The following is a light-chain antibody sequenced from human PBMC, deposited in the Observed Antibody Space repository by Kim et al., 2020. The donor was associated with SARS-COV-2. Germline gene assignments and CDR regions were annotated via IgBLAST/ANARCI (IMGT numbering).Light chain of an antibody. V-gene: IGLV3-19*01. CDR1: SLRSFY. CDR2: GKN. Sequence: SVGLVQRVRIPRQGVSLRSFYPSVDQQKPGQAPVLFFYGKNNRPSGIPDRFSGSSSGNTASLTITGAQAEDEADYYCNSRDSSGAVFGGGTQLTVL. CDR3: NSRDSSGAV. J-gene: IGLJ7*01.